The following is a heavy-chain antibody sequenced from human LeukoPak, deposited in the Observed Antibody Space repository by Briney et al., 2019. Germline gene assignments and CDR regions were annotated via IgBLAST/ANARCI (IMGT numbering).Heavy chain of an antibody. CDR3: ARDSGRVPYNWFDP. V-gene: IGHV3-30*01. D-gene: IGHD3-10*01. Sequence: GGSLRLSCAASGFTFSSYAMHWVRQAPGKGLEWVAVISYDGSNKYYADSVKGRFTISRDNSKNTLYLQMNSLRAEDTAVYYCARDSGRVPYNWFDPWGQGTLVTVSS. CDR2: ISYDGSNK. CDR1: GFTFSSYA. J-gene: IGHJ5*02.